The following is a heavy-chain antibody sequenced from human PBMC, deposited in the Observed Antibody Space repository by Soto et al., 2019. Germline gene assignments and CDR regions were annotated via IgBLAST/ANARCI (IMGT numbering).Heavy chain of an antibody. V-gene: IGHV3-23*01. CDR1: GFTFSSYA. CDR3: AKGPYYDFWSGYTFDY. CDR2: ISGSGGST. D-gene: IGHD3-3*01. Sequence: GGSLRLSCAASGFTFSSYAMSWVRQAPEKGLEWVSAISGSGGSTYYADSVKGRFTISRDNSKNTLYLQMNSLRAEDTAVYYCAKGPYYDFWSGYTFDYWGQGTLVTVSS. J-gene: IGHJ4*02.